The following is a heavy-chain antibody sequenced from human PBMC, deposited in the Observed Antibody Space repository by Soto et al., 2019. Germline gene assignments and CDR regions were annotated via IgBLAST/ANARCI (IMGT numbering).Heavy chain of an antibody. V-gene: IGHV3-21*01. Sequence: EVQLVESGGGLVKPGGSLRLSCAASGFTFSTYTMNWVRQAPGKGLEWVSSISSTSSYIFYTDSVKGRFTISRDNAKKSLYLQMNSLRAEDTAVYYCARGESTGTPFFGSWGQGTLVTVSS. CDR3: ARGESTGTPFFGS. CDR1: GFTFSTYT. CDR2: ISSTSSYI. J-gene: IGHJ4*02. D-gene: IGHD1-1*01.